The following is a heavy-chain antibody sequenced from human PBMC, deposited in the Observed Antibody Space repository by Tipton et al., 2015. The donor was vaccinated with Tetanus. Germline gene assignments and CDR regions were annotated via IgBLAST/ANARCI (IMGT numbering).Heavy chain of an antibody. D-gene: IGHD6-19*01. CDR2: ISAYNGNT. J-gene: IGHJ6*02. CDR3: ARDSRQWLPHEMDV. CDR1: GYTFTSYG. V-gene: IGHV1-18*01. Sequence: QLVQSGAEVKKPGASVKVSCKASGYTFTSYGISWVRQAPGQGLEWMGWISAYNGNTNYAQKLQGRVTMTTDTSTSTAYMEMRSLRSDDAAVYFCARDSRQWLPHEMDVWGRGTTVTVSS.